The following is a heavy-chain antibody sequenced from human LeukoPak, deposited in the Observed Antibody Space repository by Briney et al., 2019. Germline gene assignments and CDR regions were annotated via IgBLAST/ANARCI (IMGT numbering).Heavy chain of an antibody. V-gene: IGHV4-34*01. D-gene: IGHD3-16*02. J-gene: IGHJ4*02. CDR3: ARGKMITFGGVIRRPFDY. CDR2: INHSGST. CDR1: GGSFSGYY. Sequence: PSETLSLTCAVYGGSFSGYYWSWIRQPPGKGLEWIGEINHSGSTNYNPSLKSRVTISVDTSKNQFSLKLSSVTAADTAVYYCARGKMITFGGVIRRPFDYWGQGTLVTVSS.